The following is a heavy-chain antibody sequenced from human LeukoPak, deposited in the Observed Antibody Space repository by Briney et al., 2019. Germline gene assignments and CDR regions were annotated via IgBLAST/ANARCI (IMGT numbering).Heavy chain of an antibody. CDR3: ARDRPNYYGSDGHYYRRDGDY. Sequence: GESLKISCAASGFTVSSNYMSWVRQAPGKGLEWVSVIYSGGSTYYADSVKGRFTISRDNSKNTLYLQMHSLRAEDTAVYYCARDRPNYYGSDGHYYRRDGDYWGRGTLVSVSS. CDR2: IYSGGST. D-gene: IGHD3-22*01. V-gene: IGHV3-53*01. CDR1: GFTVSSNY. J-gene: IGHJ4*02.